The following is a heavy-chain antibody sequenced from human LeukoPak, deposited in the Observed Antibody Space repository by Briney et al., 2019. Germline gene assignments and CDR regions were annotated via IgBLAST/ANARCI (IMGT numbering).Heavy chain of an antibody. Sequence: PGGSLRLSCAASGFTFDDYAMHWVRQARGKGLEWVSGISWNSGSIGYADSVKGRFTISRDNAKNSLYLQMNSLRAEDTALYYCAKASDSSGYYGIYDYWGQGTLVTVSS. CDR1: GFTFDDYA. D-gene: IGHD3-22*01. CDR2: ISWNSGSI. CDR3: AKASDSSGYYGIYDY. J-gene: IGHJ4*02. V-gene: IGHV3-9*01.